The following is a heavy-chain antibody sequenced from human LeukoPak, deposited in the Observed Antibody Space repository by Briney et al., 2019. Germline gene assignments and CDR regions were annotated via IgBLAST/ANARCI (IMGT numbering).Heavy chain of an antibody. Sequence: PGGSLRLSCAASGFTFSSYGMHWVRQAPGKGLEWVAFIRYDGSSKYYADSVKGRFTISRDNSKNTLYLQMNSLRAEDTAVYYCAKDRDTAGQRWLHPLDYWGQGTLVTVSS. CDR2: IRYDGSSK. D-gene: IGHD5-24*01. CDR3: AKDRDTAGQRWLHPLDY. V-gene: IGHV3-30*02. J-gene: IGHJ4*02. CDR1: GFTFSSYG.